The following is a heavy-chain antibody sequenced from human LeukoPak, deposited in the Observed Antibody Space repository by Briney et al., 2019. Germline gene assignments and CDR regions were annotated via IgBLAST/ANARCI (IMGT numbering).Heavy chain of an antibody. CDR1: GFTFSSYC. CDR3: ARAPSEIGGYYPEYFRH. V-gene: IGHV3-74*01. D-gene: IGHD3-22*01. CDR2: IKSDGST. Sequence: GGSLRLSCAASGFTFSSYCMHWVRQAPGKGLVWVSRIKSDGSTNYADSVKGRFTISRDNAKNTVSLQMNSLRTEDTGVYYCARAPSEIGGYYPEYFRHWGQGTLVTVSS. J-gene: IGHJ1*01.